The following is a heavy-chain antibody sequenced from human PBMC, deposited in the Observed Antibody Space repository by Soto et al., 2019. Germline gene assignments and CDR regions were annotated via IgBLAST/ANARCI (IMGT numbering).Heavy chain of an antibody. D-gene: IGHD4-4*01. Sequence: QVQLQESGPGLVKPSQTLSLTCTVSGGSISSGGYYWSWIRQHPGKGLEWIGYIYYSGSTYYNPSLKSRVTISVDTSKNQFSLKLSSVTAADTAVYYCARDHLGTVTTSGDGMDVWGQGTTVTVSS. V-gene: IGHV4-31*03. CDR2: IYYSGST. CDR1: GGSISSGGYY. J-gene: IGHJ6*02. CDR3: ARDHLGTVTTSGDGMDV.